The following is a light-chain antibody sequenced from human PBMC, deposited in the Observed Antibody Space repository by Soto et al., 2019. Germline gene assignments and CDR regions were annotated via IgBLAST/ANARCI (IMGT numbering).Light chain of an antibody. CDR3: CSYAGGSTWV. CDR2: EVS. J-gene: IGLJ3*02. CDR1: SSDVGSYNL. V-gene: IGLV2-23*02. Sequence: QAVVTQPASVSGSPGQSITISCTGTSSDVGSYNLVSWYQHHPDKAPKFMIYEVSKRPSGVSNHFSGSKSGNTASLTISGLQAEDEADYYCCSYAGGSTWVFGGGTKLTVL.